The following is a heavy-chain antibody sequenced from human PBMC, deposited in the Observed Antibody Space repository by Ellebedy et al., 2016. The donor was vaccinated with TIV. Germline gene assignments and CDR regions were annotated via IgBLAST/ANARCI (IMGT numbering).Heavy chain of an antibody. Sequence: SETLSLTXTVSGDSVSNGRFYWGWIRQPPGKGLEWIGSISFSGNTYHNPSLKGRVTISIDTSKNQFSLKLSSVTATDTALYYCARSEMPLVVGWFAPWGQGILVTVSS. D-gene: IGHD2-21*01. CDR3: ARSEMPLVVGWFAP. J-gene: IGHJ5*02. CDR2: ISFSGNT. V-gene: IGHV4-39*01. CDR1: GDSVSNGRFY.